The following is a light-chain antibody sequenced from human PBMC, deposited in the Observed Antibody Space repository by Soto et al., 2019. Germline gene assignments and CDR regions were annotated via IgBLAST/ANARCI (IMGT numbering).Light chain of an antibody. J-gene: IGKJ4*01. CDR1: QSVSSNY. CDR2: NAS. CDR3: QQYVSTPLT. V-gene: IGKV3-20*01. Sequence: DIVLTQSPGTLSLSPGERATLSCRASQSVSSNYLAWHQQKPGQAPRLLIYNASSRATGIPDRFSGSGSGTDFTLTISRLEPEDFAVYYCQQYVSTPLTFGGGTKVDIK.